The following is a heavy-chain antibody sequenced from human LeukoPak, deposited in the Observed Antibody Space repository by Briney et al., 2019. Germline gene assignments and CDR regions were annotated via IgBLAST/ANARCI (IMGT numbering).Heavy chain of an antibody. J-gene: IGHJ4*02. CDR1: GFTFSSYA. D-gene: IGHD3-22*01. V-gene: IGHV3-23*01. Sequence: PGGSLRLSCAASGFTFSSYAMSWVRQAPGKGLELVSAISGSGGSTYYADSVKGRFTISRDNSKNTLYLQMNSLRAEDTAVYYCAKGAHRTNYYDSSGYYPYYFDYWGQGTLVTVSS. CDR2: ISGSGGST. CDR3: AKGAHRTNYYDSSGYYPYYFDY.